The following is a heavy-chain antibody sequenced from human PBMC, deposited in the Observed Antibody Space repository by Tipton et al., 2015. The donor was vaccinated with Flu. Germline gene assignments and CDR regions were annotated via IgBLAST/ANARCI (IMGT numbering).Heavy chain of an antibody. Sequence: TLSLTCSVSGGSISRTHAFWGGVRQPPGERAEWIAAFHNTGSIYNANTYFNSSLNSRVTISTDAPKNQFYLTVNSVTAADTAVYYCARGSGSGTFVIFDIRGQGTLVTGTS. CDR1: GGSISRTHAF. J-gene: IGHJ5*02. CDR3: ARGSGSGTFVIFDI. D-gene: IGHD3-10*01. CDR2: FHNTGSIYNANT. V-gene: IGHV4-39*07.